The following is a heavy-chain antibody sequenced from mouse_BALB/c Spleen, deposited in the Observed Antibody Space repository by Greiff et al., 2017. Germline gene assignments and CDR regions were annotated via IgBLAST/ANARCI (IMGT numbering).Heavy chain of an antibody. J-gene: IGHJ1*01. Sequence: EVKLMESGPGLVKPSQSLSLTCTVTGYSITSDYAWNWIRQFPGNKLEWMGYISYSGSTSYNPSLKSRISITRDTSKNQFFLQLNSVTTEDTATYYCAGVYGNYDWYFDVWGAGTTVTVSS. CDR3: AGVYGNYDWYFDV. CDR1: GYSITSDYA. D-gene: IGHD2-10*02. V-gene: IGHV3-2*02. CDR2: ISYSGST.